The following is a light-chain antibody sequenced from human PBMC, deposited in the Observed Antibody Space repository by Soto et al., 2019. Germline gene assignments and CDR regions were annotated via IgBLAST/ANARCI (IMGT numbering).Light chain of an antibody. CDR1: QSVTSSY. CDR2: GAS. J-gene: IGKJ1*01. Sequence: EIVLTQSPGILSLSPGERATLSCRASQSVTSSYLAWYQQKPGQGPRLLIHGASNRATGIPDRFSGSGSGTDFTLTISRLEPEDFAVYYCQQYRTSRAFGQGTKVDIK. V-gene: IGKV3-20*01. CDR3: QQYRTSRA.